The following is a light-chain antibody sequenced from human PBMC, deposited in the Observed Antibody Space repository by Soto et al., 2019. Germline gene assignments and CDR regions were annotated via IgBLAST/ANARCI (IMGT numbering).Light chain of an antibody. V-gene: IGKV2-28*01. CDR1: QSLPHSNGYNY. CDR3: MQALRTPYT. CDR2: LGS. J-gene: IGKJ2*01. Sequence: DIVMTQSPLSLPVTPGEPASISCRSSQSLPHSNGYNYLDWYLQKAGQSPQLLIYLGSNRASGVPDRFSSSGSGTDFTLKISRVEAEDVGIYYCMQALRTPYTFGQGTKLEIK.